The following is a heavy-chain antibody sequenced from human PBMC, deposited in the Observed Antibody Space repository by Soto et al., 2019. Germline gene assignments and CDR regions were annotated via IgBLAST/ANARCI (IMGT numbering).Heavy chain of an antibody. V-gene: IGHV3-23*01. J-gene: IGHJ6*02. Sequence: EVQLLESGGGLVQPGGSLRLSCAASGFTFSSYAMTWVRQAPGKGLEWVSALSGSGVRKYYADSVKGRFTISRDNSKNMLYMQINSLRSEDTAVYYCAKGGGSKDYYDTSGYYLYYYDAMDVWGQGTTVTVSS. D-gene: IGHD3-22*01. CDR2: LSGSGVRK. CDR3: AKGGGSKDYYDTSGYYLYYYDAMDV. CDR1: GFTFSSYA.